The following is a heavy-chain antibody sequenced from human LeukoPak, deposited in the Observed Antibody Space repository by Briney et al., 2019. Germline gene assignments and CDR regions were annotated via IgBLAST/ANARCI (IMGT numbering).Heavy chain of an antibody. D-gene: IGHD1-26*01. CDR3: AKKGGAAFYNWFDP. Sequence: GGSLRFSCAASGFTFSSFGMHWVRQAPGKGLEWVAYIRYDGSNKKYADSLEGRFTISRDNSKNALYLQIDSLRPEDTAVYYCAKKGGAAFYNWFDPWGQGTPVTLSS. J-gene: IGHJ5*02. CDR1: GFTFSSFG. CDR2: IRYDGSNK. V-gene: IGHV3-30*02.